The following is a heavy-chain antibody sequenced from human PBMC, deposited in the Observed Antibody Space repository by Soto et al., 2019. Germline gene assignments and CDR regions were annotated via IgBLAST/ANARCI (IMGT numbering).Heavy chain of an antibody. V-gene: IGHV1-18*01. CDR2: ISAYNGNT. J-gene: IGHJ6*02. CDR1: GYTFTSYG. CDR3: ASDGALGENYYYYGMDV. D-gene: IGHD3-16*01. Sequence: QVQLVQSGAEVKKPGASVKVSCKASGYTFTSYGISWVRQAPGQGLEWMGWISAYNGNTNYAQKLQGRDTMTTDTSTSPAYMELRSLRSDDTAVYYCASDGALGENYYYYGMDVWGRGPTVTVSS.